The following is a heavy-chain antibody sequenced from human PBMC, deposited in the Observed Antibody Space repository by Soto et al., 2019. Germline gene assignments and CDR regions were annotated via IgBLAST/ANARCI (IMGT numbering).Heavy chain of an antibody. D-gene: IGHD3-10*01. J-gene: IGHJ4*02. CDR3: ARDLHGSGVDY. CDR2: IIPILGIA. CDR1: GGTVSSYT. Sequence: QVQLVQSGAEVKKPGSSVKVSCKASGGTVSSYTISWVRQAPGQGLEWMGRIIPILGIANYAQKFQGRVTITADKSTSTAYMELSSLRSEDTAVYYCARDLHGSGVDYGGQGTLVTVSS. V-gene: IGHV1-69*08.